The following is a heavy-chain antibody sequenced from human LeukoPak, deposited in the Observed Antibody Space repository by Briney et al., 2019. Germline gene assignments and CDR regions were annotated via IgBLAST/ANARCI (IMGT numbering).Heavy chain of an antibody. V-gene: IGHV1-2*02. D-gene: IGHD3-22*01. CDR2: INPNSGGT. CDR3: ARKDSYYDSSGYDY. CDR1: GYTFTGYY. J-gene: IGHJ4*02. Sequence: ASVKVSCKASGYTFTGYYMHWVRQAPGQGLEWMGWINPNSGGTNYAQKFQGRVTMTRDTSTSTAYMELSRLRSDDTAVYYCARKDSYYDSSGYDYWGQGTLVTVSS.